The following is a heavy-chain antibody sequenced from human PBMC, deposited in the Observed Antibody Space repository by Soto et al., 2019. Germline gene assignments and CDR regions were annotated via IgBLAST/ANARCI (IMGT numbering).Heavy chain of an antibody. CDR2: IYYSGST. J-gene: IGHJ6*03. CDR1: GGSISSYY. Sequence: SETLSLTCTVSGGSISSYYWSWIRQPPGKGLEWIGYIYYSGSTNYNPSLKSRVTISVDTSKNQFSLKLSSVTAADTAVYYCARLALGGQYCTNGVCYKGVYYYYYMDVWGKGTTVTVSS. CDR3: ARLALGGQYCTNGVCYKGVYYYYYMDV. D-gene: IGHD2-8*01. V-gene: IGHV4-59*08.